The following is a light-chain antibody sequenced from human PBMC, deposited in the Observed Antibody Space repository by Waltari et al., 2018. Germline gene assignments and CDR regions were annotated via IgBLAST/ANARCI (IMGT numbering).Light chain of an antibody. CDR3: SSYISSDTLEL. CDR2: DVS. Sequence: HSALTQPASVSGSPGQSITISCPGTSSEVGGYNSFSCYQQHPGKAPKLMIFDVSYRPSGISNRFSGSKSGNTASLTISGLQAEDEADYYCSSYISSDTLELFGGGTSLTVL. J-gene: IGLJ2*01. V-gene: IGLV2-14*03. CDR1: SSEVGGYNS.